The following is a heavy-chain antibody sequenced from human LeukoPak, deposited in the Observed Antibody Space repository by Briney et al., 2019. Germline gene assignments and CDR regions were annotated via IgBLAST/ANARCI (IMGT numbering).Heavy chain of an antibody. CDR2: INPDSGGT. CDR1: EYTFTGYY. J-gene: IGHJ4*02. D-gene: IGHD6-19*01. CDR3: ARDSGWYSFGY. Sequence: ASVKVSCKASEYTFTGYYMHWVRQATGQGLEWMGWINPDSGGTDYAQNFQGRVTMTRDTSISTAYMDVSRLRSDDTAVYYCARDSGWYSFGYWGQGTLVTVSS. V-gene: IGHV1-2*02.